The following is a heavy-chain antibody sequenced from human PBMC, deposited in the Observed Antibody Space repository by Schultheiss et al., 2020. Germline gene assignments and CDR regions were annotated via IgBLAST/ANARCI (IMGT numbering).Heavy chain of an antibody. Sequence: SVKVSCKASGGTFSSYAISWVRQAPGQGLEWMGGIIPIFGTANYAQKFQGRVTITADESTSTAYMELSSLRSEDTAVYYCARVVAGTLGWFDPWGQGTLVTGSS. CDR3: ARVVAGTLGWFDP. J-gene: IGHJ5*02. D-gene: IGHD6-19*01. CDR2: IIPIFGTA. V-gene: IGHV1-69*13. CDR1: GGTFSSYA.